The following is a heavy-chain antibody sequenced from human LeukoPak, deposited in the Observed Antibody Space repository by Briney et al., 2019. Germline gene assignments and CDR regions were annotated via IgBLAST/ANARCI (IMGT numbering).Heavy chain of an antibody. V-gene: IGHV3-23*01. CDR2: FSGSGAST. J-gene: IGHJ6*02. CDR1: GFTFSTFA. CDR3: AKFSPTPLLNYYYYGMDV. Sequence: PGGSLRLSCAASGFTFSTFAMSGVRQAPGPGLEWVSCFSGSGASTYYADSVKGRFTISRDNSKNTLYLQMNSLRAEDTAVYYCAKFSPTPLLNYYYYGMDVWGQGTTVTVSS.